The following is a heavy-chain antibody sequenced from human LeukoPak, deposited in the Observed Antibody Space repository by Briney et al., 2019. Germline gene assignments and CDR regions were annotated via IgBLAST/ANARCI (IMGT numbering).Heavy chain of an antibody. CDR3: ARLGRRYYYDSSGYFDY. V-gene: IGHV4-61*02. Sequence: SETLSLTCTVSGDSISSGSYYWSWIRQPAGKGLEWIGRIYTSGSTNYNPSLKSRVTISVDTSKNQFSLTLSSVTAADTAVYYCARLGRRYYYDSSGYFDYWCQGTLITVSS. CDR1: GDSISSGSYY. J-gene: IGHJ4*02. D-gene: IGHD3-22*01. CDR2: IYTSGST.